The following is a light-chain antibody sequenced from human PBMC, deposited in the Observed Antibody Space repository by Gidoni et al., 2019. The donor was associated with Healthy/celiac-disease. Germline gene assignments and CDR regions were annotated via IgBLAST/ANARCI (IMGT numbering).Light chain of an antibody. J-gene: IGKJ1*01. V-gene: IGKV2D-29*01. Sequence: ESVTTQTPLSLSVTPGQPASISCKSSQSLLHSDGKTYLYWYLQKPGPPPQLLFYEVSNRFSGVPGCFSGSGSGAYFPLKISRVAAEDVGVYYRLQNIPLPLTFGQGTKVEIK. CDR2: EVS. CDR3: LQNIPLPLT. CDR1: QSLLHSDGKTY.